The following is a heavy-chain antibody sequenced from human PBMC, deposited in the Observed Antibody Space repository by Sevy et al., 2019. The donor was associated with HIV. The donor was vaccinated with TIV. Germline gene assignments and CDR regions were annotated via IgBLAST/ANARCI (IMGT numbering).Heavy chain of an antibody. V-gene: IGHV3-23*01. D-gene: IGHD3-16*02. J-gene: IGHJ4*02. Sequence: GESLKISCAASGFTFSSYAMSWVRQTPGKGLEWVSGISGSGARTYYADSVKGRFTISRDSSTHTLYLQMNSLRAEDSAVYYCAKNRDTDYVWGSYRYVPYFDYWGQGTLVTVSS. CDR1: GFTFSSYA. CDR3: AKNRDTDYVWGSYRYVPYFDY. CDR2: ISGSGART.